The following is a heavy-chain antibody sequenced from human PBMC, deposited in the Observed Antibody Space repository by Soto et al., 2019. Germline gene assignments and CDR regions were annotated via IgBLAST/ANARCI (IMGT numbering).Heavy chain of an antibody. Sequence: PGGSLRLSCASSGFTFKNYAMNWVRQAPGKGLEWVATISATGGSTYYADSVKGRFTISRDNSKNTLYLQMNGLRVEDTAVYYCAKDRLAGNFDYWGQGTQVTVSS. V-gene: IGHV3-23*01. J-gene: IGHJ4*02. CDR1: GFTFKNYA. CDR2: ISATGGST. CDR3: AKDRLAGNFDY.